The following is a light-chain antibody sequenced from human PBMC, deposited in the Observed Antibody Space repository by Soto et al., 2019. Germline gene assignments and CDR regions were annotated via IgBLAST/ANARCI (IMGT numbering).Light chain of an antibody. CDR1: QSVGTY. V-gene: IGKV1-39*01. CDR3: QQSYSTPLT. Sequence: EIELTQSPGTLSLSPGEKATLSCRASQSVGTYLAWYQQKPGKAPKLLIYAASSLQSGVPSRFSGSGSGTDFTLTISSLQPEDFATYYCQQSYSTPLTFGPGTKVDI. J-gene: IGKJ3*01. CDR2: AAS.